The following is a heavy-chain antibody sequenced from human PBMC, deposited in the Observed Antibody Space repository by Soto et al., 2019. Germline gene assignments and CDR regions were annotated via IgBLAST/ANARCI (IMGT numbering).Heavy chain of an antibody. CDR1: GGTFSSYA. V-gene: IGHV1-69*13. CDR2: IIPIFGTA. D-gene: IGHD3-22*01. J-gene: IGHJ6*02. CDR3: ARDHKPTYYYDSSGYYRSYYYGMDV. Sequence: SVKVSCKASGGTFSSYAISWVRQAPGQGLERMGGIIPIFGTANYAQKFQGRVTITADESTSTAYMELSSLRSEDTAVYYCARDHKPTYYYDSSGYYRSYYYGMDVWGQGTTVTVSS.